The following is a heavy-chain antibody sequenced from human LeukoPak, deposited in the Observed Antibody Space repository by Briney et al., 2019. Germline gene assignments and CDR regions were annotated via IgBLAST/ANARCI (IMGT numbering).Heavy chain of an antibody. D-gene: IGHD4-17*01. CDR3: AKDLNYGDYPPTPVGPFDY. V-gene: IGHV3-23*01. J-gene: IGHJ4*02. CDR1: GFTFSSYA. CDR2: ISGSGGST. Sequence: GGSLRLSCAASGFTFSSYAMSWVRQAPGKGLEWVSAISGSGGSTYYADSVKGRFTISRDNSKNTLYLQMNSLRAEDTAVYYCAKDLNYGDYPPTPVGPFDYWGQGTLVTVSS.